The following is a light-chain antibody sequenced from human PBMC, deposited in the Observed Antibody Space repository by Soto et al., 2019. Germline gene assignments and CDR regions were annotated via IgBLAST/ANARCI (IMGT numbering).Light chain of an antibody. J-gene: IGKJ5*01. Sequence: ETVLTQSPATLSLSPGERATLSCRASQSVGGSLAWYQQRPGQAPRLLIYGASTRATGIPARFSGSGSGTEFNLTISSLQSEDFEVYYCQQYNNWTTITFGQRTRLEIK. CDR3: QQYNNWTTIT. CDR1: QSVGGS. CDR2: GAS. V-gene: IGKV3-15*01.